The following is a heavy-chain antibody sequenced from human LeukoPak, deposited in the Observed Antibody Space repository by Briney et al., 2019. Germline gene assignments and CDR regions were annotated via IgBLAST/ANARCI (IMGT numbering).Heavy chain of an antibody. V-gene: IGHV1-24*01. D-gene: IGHD5-12*01. CDR2: FDPEDGET. CDR3: ARGDIVATIRYYYYGMDV. CDR1: GYTLTELS. J-gene: IGHJ6*02. Sequence: ASVKVSCKVSGYTLTELSMHWVRQAPGKGLEWMGGFDPEDGETIYAQKFQGRVTMTTDTSTSTAYMELRSLRSDDTAVYYCARGDIVATIRYYYYGMDVWGQGTTVTVSS.